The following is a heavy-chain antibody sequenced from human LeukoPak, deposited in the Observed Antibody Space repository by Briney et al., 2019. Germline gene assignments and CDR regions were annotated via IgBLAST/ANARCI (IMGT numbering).Heavy chain of an antibody. J-gene: IGHJ5*02. D-gene: IGHD2-2*01. CDR1: GGSISSGGYY. CDR3: ARASEYCSSTSCYNWFDP. CDR2: IYYSGST. Sequence: PSQTLSLTCTVPGGSISSGGYYWSWIRQHPGKGLEWMGYIYYSGSTYYNPSLKSRVTISVDTSKNQFSLKLSSVTAADTAVYYCARASEYCSSTSCYNWFDPWGQGTLVTVSS. V-gene: IGHV4-31*03.